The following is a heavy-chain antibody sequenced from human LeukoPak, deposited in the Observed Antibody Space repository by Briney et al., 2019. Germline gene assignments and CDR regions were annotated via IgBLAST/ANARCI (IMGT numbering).Heavy chain of an antibody. CDR2: ISSSGSTI. Sequence: GGSLRLSXAASGFTFSSYEMNWVRQAPGKGLEWVSYISSSGSTIYYADSVKGRFTISRDNAKNSLYLQMNSLRAEDTAVYYCASTNYYDSSGYWARFDYWGQGTLVTVSS. CDR3: ASTNYYDSSGYWARFDY. J-gene: IGHJ4*02. V-gene: IGHV3-48*03. CDR1: GFTFSSYE. D-gene: IGHD3-22*01.